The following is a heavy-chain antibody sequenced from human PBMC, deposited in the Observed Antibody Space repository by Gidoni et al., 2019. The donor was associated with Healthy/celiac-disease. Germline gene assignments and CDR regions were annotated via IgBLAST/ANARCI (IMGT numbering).Heavy chain of an antibody. CDR2: INPSGGST. CDR1: GYTFTSYY. CDR3: ARAETSAPHFDY. V-gene: IGHV1-46*03. Sequence: QVQLVQSGAEVKTPGASVKVSCKASGYTFTSYYMHWVRQAPGQGLEWMGIINPSGGSTSYAQKFQGRVTRTRDTSTSTVYMELSSLRSEDTAVYYCARAETSAPHFDYWGQGTLVTVSS. J-gene: IGHJ4*02. D-gene: IGHD1-1*01.